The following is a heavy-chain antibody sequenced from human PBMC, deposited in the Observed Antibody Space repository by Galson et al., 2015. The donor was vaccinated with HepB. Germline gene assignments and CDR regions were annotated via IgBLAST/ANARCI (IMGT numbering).Heavy chain of an antibody. CDR3: AKDSAGSSGYLGY. CDR1: GFTFDDYA. V-gene: IGHV3-43D*03. CDR2: ISWDGGST. D-gene: IGHD3-22*01. J-gene: IGHJ4*02. Sequence: SLRLSCAASGFTFDDYAMHWVRQAPGKGLEWVSLISWDGGSTYYADSVKGRFTISRDNSKNSLYLQMNSLRAEDTALYYCAKDSAGSSGYLGYWGQGTLVTVSS.